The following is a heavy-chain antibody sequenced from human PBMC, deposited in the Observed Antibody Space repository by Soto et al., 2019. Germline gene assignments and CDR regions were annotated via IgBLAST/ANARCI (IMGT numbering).Heavy chain of an antibody. J-gene: IGHJ4*02. CDR3: AHSSHFYGDYVDGFFDY. Sequence: QITLKESGPTLVKPTQTLTLTCTFSGFSLSTSGVGVGWIRQPPGKALEWLALIYWDDDKRYSPSLKSRLTITKDTSKNQVVLTMTNMDPVDTATYYCAHSSHFYGDYVDGFFDYWGQGTLVTVSS. D-gene: IGHD4-17*01. CDR1: GFSLSTSGVG. V-gene: IGHV2-5*02. CDR2: IYWDDDK.